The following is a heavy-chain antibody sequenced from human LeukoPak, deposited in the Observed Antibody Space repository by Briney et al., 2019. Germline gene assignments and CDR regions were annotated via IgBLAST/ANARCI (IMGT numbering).Heavy chain of an antibody. Sequence: SETLSLTCTVSGGSISSYYWSWIRQPAGKGLEWIGRIYTSGSTNYNPSLKSRVTMSVDTSKNQFSLKLSSVTAADTAVYYCARGVSGTPYYYGSGNLRWFDPWGQGTLVTVSS. J-gene: IGHJ5*02. D-gene: IGHD3-10*01. CDR1: GGSISSYY. CDR3: ARGVSGTPYYYGSGNLRWFDP. CDR2: IYTSGST. V-gene: IGHV4-4*07.